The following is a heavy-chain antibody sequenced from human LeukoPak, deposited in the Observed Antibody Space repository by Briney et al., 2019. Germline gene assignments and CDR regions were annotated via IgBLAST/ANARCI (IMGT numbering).Heavy chain of an antibody. J-gene: IGHJ6*03. CDR1: GFTFNTYS. V-gene: IGHV3-48*01. CDR2: ISSSRRTI. Sequence: PGGSLRLSCAASGFTFNTYSMIWVRQAPGKGLEWVSYISSSRRTISYADSVKGRFTISRDNAKNSLYLQMNSLRAEDTAAYYCACSLLMVSYMDVWGKGTTVTISS. CDR3: ACSLLMVSYMDV. D-gene: IGHD2-8*01.